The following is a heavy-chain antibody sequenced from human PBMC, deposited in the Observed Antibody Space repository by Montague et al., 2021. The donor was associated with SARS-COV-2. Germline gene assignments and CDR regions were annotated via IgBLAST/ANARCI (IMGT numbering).Heavy chain of an antibody. D-gene: IGHD2-15*01. V-gene: IGHV6-1*01. CDR2: TYYRSAWYS. CDR1: GDSVSTNSGT. Sequence: CAISGDSVSTNSGTWNWLRLSPSTGLEWLGRTYYRSAWYSDYSVSVKSRISINPDTSKNQFSLQLNSVTPEDTAVYYCARAERGSRGDGNCYQYFFNYWGQGTLVTVSS. CDR3: ARAERGSRGDGNCYQYFFNY. J-gene: IGHJ4*02.